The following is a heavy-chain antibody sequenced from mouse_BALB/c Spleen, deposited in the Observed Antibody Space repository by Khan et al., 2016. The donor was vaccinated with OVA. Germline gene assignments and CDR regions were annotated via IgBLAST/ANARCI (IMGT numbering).Heavy chain of an antibody. CDR1: GYTFTNYG. V-gene: IGHV9-3-1*01. J-gene: IGHJ1*01. Sequence: QVQLKQSGPELKKPGETVKISCKASGYTFTNYGMNWVKQAPGKGLKWMGWINTYTGEPTYADDFKGRSAFSLETSASTAYLQINNLKNEDTATYFCARMKPYWYFDVWGAGTTVTVSS. CDR3: ARMKPYWYFDV. CDR2: INTYTGEP.